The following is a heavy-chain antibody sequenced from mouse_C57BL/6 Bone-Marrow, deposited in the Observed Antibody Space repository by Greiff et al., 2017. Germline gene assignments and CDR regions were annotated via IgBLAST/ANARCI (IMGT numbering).Heavy chain of an antibody. CDR2: FYPGSGSI. V-gene: IGHV1-62-2*01. D-gene: IGHD6-1*01. CDR1: GYTFTEYT. J-gene: IGHJ1*03. CDR3: ARHEEGLAGHWYFGV. Sequence: QVQLKQSGAELVKPGASVKLSCKASGYTFTEYTIHWVKQRSGQGLEWIGWFYPGSGSIKYNEKFKDKATLTADKSSSTVYMELSRLTSEDSAVXFWARHEEGLAGHWYFGVWGTGPTVTGSS.